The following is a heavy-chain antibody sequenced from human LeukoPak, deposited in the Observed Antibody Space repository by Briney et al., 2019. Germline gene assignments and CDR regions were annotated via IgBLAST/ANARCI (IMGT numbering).Heavy chain of an antibody. J-gene: IGHJ4*02. D-gene: IGHD1-26*01. Sequence: PGGSLRLSCAASGFTFISYAMSWVRQAPGKGLEWVSGISGSGGSTYYADSVKGRFTISRDNSKNTLYLQMSSLRAEDTAVYYCASSGNYRIYYFDYWGQGTLVTVSS. CDR2: ISGSGGST. CDR3: ASSGNYRIYYFDY. V-gene: IGHV3-23*01. CDR1: GFTFISYA.